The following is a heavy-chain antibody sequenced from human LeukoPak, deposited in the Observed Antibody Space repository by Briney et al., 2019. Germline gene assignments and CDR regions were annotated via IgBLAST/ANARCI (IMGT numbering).Heavy chain of an antibody. CDR1: GFTLSSYS. J-gene: IGHJ5*02. CDR2: ISRSSSYI. D-gene: IGHD3-3*01. V-gene: IGHV3-21*01. CDR3: ARAQPTETYYDFWSGYSAPGWFDP. Sequence: GGSLRLSCAVSGFTLSSYSMKWVRHAPGKGLEWVSSISRSSSYIYYADSLKGRLTISRDNAKNSLYLQMNGLRAEDTAMYYCARAQPTETYYDFWSGYSAPGWFDPWGQGTLVTVSS.